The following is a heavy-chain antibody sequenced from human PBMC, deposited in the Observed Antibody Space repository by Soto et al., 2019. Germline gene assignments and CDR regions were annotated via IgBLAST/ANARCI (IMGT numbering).Heavy chain of an antibody. V-gene: IGHV5-51*01. Sequence: GESLKISCKGSGYSFTSYWIGWVRQMPGKGLEWMGIIYPGDSDTRYSPSFQGQVTISADKSISTAYLQWSSLKASDTAMYYCARHSRHGSSWYPYYYGMDVWGQGTTVTVSS. J-gene: IGHJ6*02. CDR2: IYPGDSDT. D-gene: IGHD6-13*01. CDR3: ARHSRHGSSWYPYYYGMDV. CDR1: GYSFTSYW.